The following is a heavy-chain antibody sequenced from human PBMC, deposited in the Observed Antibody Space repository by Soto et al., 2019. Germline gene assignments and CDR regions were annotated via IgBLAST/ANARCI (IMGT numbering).Heavy chain of an antibody. V-gene: IGHV4-59*12. J-gene: IGHJ4*02. CDR1: GGSISSYY. D-gene: IGHD3-22*01. CDR3: ASSPSDYYDSSGYPSLFDY. Sequence: SETLSLTCTVSGGSISSYYWTWIRQPPGKGLEWVGYVYYSGTTYYNPSLQSRVTISVDTSKNQFSLKLKSVTAADTAVYYCASSPSDYYDSSGYPSLFDYWGQGTLVTVSS. CDR2: VYYSGTT.